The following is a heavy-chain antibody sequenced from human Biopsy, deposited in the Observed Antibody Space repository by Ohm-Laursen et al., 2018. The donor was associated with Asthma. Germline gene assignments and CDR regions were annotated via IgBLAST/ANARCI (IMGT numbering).Heavy chain of an antibody. CDR3: ARKAGSCISRSCYSLDF. D-gene: IGHD2-15*01. Sequence: ASVKVSCKSLGGTFNTYVIGWVRQAPGQGLEWMGGINAVLGTTTYPQKFQDRVTITADDSTSTVYMELSSLRSEDTAVYYCARKAGSCISRSCYSLDFWGQGTLVTVSS. J-gene: IGHJ4*02. CDR1: GGTFNTYV. CDR2: INAVLGTT. V-gene: IGHV1-69*13.